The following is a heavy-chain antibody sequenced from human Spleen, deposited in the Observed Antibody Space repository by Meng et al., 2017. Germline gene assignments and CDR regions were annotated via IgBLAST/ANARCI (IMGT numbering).Heavy chain of an antibody. V-gene: IGHV4-38-2*01. J-gene: IGHJ1*01. D-gene: IGHD2-15*01. CDR3: ARLGPGSCRSGTCYSSEYFQH. CDR2: IYHTGNT. CDR1: GYSISSGYY. Sequence: SQTLSLTCAVSGYSISSGYYWGWIRQPPGKGLEWIGSIYHTGNTYYNPSLKSRVTISLGTSKNQFSLKLSSVTAADTAVYYCARLGPGSCRSGTCYSSEYFQHWGQGTLVTVSS.